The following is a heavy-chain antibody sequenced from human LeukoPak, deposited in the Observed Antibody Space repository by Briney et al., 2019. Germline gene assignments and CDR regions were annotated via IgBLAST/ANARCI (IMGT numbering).Heavy chain of an antibody. J-gene: IGHJ4*02. D-gene: IGHD6-19*01. V-gene: IGHV3-30*02. CDR1: GFTFSSYG. CDR2: IRYDGSNK. Sequence: GGSLRLSCAASGFTFSSYGMHWVRQAPGKGLEWVAFIRYDGSNKYYADSVKGRFTISRDNSKNTLYLQMNSLRAEDTAVYYCAKDGGRIGYSSGWYGYWGQGTLVTVSS. CDR3: AKDGGRIGYSSGWYGY.